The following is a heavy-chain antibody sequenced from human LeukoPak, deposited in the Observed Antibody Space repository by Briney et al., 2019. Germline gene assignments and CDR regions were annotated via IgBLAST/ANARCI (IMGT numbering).Heavy chain of an antibody. D-gene: IGHD1-1*01. CDR2: IYYSGST. Sequence: PSETLSLTCTVSGGSISSSSYYWGWIRQPPGKGLEWIGSIYYSGSTYYNPSLKSRVTISVDTSKNQFSLKLSSVTAADTAVYYCASGVRAWNDVYAFDIWGQGTMVTVSS. J-gene: IGHJ3*02. V-gene: IGHV4-39*01. CDR3: ASGVRAWNDVYAFDI. CDR1: GGSISSSSYY.